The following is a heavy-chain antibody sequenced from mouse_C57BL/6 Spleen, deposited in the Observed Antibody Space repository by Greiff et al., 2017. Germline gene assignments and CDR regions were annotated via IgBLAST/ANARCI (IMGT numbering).Heavy chain of an antibody. D-gene: IGHD2-5*01. V-gene: IGHV14-1*01. CDR3: TNYYSNSYAMDY. CDR1: GFNIKDYY. J-gene: IGHJ4*01. Sequence: EVQLQQSGAELVRPGASVKLSCTASGFNIKDYYMHWVKQRPEQGLEWIGRIDPEDGDTEYAPKFQGKATMTADTSSNTAYLQLSSLTSEDTAVYYCTNYYSNSYAMDYWGQGTSVTVSS. CDR2: IDPEDGDT.